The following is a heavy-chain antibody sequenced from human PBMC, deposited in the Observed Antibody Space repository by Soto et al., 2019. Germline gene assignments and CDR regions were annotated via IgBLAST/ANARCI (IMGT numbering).Heavy chain of an antibody. V-gene: IGHV3-23*01. CDR1: GFTFSSYA. CDR2: ISGSGGST. CDR3: AKDPLLRGSGSYYYYYGMDV. Sequence: GGSLRLSCAASGFTFSSYAMSWVRQAPGKGLEWVSAISGSGGSTYYADSVKGRFTISRDNSKNTLYLQMNSLRAEDTAVYYCAKDPLLRGSGSYYYYYGMDVWGQGTTVTVSS. J-gene: IGHJ6*02. D-gene: IGHD3-10*01.